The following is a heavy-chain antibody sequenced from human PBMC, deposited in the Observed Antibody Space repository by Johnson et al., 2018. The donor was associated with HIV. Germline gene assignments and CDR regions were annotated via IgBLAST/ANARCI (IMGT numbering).Heavy chain of an antibody. J-gene: IGHJ3*02. V-gene: IGHV3-30*14. Sequence: QVQLVESGGGVVQPGRSLRLSCAASGFTFSSYAMHWVRQAPGKGLEWVAVISYDGSNKYYADSVKGRFTISREKAKNSFYLQMDSLRAGDTAVYYCAVSYSGSSGAFDIWGQGTMVTVSS. D-gene: IGHD6-6*01. CDR2: ISYDGSNK. CDR3: AVSYSGSSGAFDI. CDR1: GFTFSSYA.